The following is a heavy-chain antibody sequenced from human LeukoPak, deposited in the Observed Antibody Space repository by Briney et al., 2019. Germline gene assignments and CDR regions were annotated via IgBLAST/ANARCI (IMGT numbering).Heavy chain of an antibody. Sequence: GGSLRLSCAASGFTFSRYSMNWVRQAPGKGLEWVSSISDSSSYIYYADSVKGRFTISRDNAKNSLYLQMNSLRADDTAVYYCARDPGASHRYGVDVWGQGTTVTVSS. CDR1: GFTFSRYS. D-gene: IGHD3-10*01. CDR3: ARDPGASHRYGVDV. V-gene: IGHV3-21*01. CDR2: ISDSSSYI. J-gene: IGHJ6*02.